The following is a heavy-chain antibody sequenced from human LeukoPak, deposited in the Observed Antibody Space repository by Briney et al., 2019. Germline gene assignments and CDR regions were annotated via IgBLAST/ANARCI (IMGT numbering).Heavy chain of an antibody. V-gene: IGHV4-59*12. CDR2: IYHSGST. D-gene: IGHD5-24*01. Sequence: SETLSLTCTVSGGSISSYYWSWIRQPPGKGLEWIGYIYHSGSTYYNPSLKSRVTISVDRSKNQFSLKLSSVTAADTAVYYCARYRGTYGYYFDYWGQGKLVIVSS. CDR1: GGSISSYY. CDR3: ARYRGTYGYYFDY. J-gene: IGHJ4*02.